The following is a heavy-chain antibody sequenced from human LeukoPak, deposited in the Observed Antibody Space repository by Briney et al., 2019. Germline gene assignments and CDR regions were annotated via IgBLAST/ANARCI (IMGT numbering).Heavy chain of an antibody. CDR3: ARDKPLYCSSTSCYRDYYYYYMDV. J-gene: IGHJ6*03. Sequence: GGSLRLSCAASGFTFSSYWMSWVRQAPGKGLEWVANIKQDGSEKYYVDSVKGRFTISRDNTKNSLYLQMNSLRAEDTAVYYCARDKPLYCSSTSCYRDYYYYYMDVWGKGTTVTISS. CDR1: GFTFSSYW. D-gene: IGHD2-2*01. CDR2: IKQDGSEK. V-gene: IGHV3-7*01.